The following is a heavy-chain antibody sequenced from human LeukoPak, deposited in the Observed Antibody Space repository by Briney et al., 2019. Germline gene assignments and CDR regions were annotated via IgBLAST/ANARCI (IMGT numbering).Heavy chain of an antibody. Sequence: PSETLSLTCAVYGGSFSGYYWSWIRQPPGKGLEWIGEINHSGSTNYNPPLKSRVTISVDTSKNQFSLKLSSVTAADTAVYYCARHRAIARRASDIWGQGTMVTVSS. D-gene: IGHD3-22*01. CDR2: INHSGST. CDR1: GGSFSGYY. V-gene: IGHV4-34*01. CDR3: ARHRAIARRASDI. J-gene: IGHJ3*02.